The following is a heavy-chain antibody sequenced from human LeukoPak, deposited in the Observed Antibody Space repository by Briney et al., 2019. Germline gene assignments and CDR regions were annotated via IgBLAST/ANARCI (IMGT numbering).Heavy chain of an antibody. CDR3: VRTGGRDGGI. J-gene: IGHJ4*02. CDR1: GFTSSDYY. Sequence: PGGSLRLSCAASGFTSSDYYMSWIRQAPGKGLEWLSYISSSSSDTKYADSVKGRFTISRDNAKKSLYLQMNSLRAEDTAVNYCVRTGGRDGGIWGQGTLVTVSS. CDR2: ISSSSSDT. V-gene: IGHV3-11*06. D-gene: IGHD1-1*01.